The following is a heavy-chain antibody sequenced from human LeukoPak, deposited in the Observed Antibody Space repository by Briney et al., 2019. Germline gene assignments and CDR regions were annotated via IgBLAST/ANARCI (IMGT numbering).Heavy chain of an antibody. Sequence: PGGSLRLSCAASGFTFSSHGMNWVRQAPGKGLEWVANIKPDGGEKYYMDSVRGRFTISRDNAKNSLYLQMNSLRVEDTAVYYCARQEDHDYGDYYFDYWGQGTLVTVSS. D-gene: IGHD4-17*01. CDR1: GFTFSSHG. J-gene: IGHJ4*02. CDR2: IKPDGGEK. CDR3: ARQEDHDYGDYYFDY. V-gene: IGHV3-7*01.